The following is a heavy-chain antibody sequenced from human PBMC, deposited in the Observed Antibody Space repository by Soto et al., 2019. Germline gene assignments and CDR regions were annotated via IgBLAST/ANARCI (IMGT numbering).Heavy chain of an antibody. Sequence: QVQLVQSGAEVKKPGASVKVSCKTSGYTFTSFPIHWLRQAPGHWLEWMGWINVGNGNTKYSQKFQGRVSMTRDTSASTAYMGLSSLRSEDTAVYFCAREYSSGWVNWGQGTQVSVSS. D-gene: IGHD6-19*01. J-gene: IGHJ4*02. V-gene: IGHV1-3*01. CDR1: GYTFTSFP. CDR3: AREYSSGWVN. CDR2: INVGNGNT.